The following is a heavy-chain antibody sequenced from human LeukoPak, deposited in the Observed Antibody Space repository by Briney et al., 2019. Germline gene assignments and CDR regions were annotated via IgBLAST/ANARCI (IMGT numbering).Heavy chain of an antibody. CDR1: GFTFDDYA. CDR2: ISWNSGSI. D-gene: IGHD1-26*01. J-gene: IGHJ4*02. V-gene: IGHV3-9*01. CDR3: AKSPVGATVFGCFDY. Sequence: PGGSLRLSCAASGFTFDDYAMHWVRQAPGKGLEWVSGISWNSGSIGYADSVKGRFTISRDNAKNSLYLQMNSLRAEDTALYYCAKSPVGATVFGCFDYWGQGTLVTVSS.